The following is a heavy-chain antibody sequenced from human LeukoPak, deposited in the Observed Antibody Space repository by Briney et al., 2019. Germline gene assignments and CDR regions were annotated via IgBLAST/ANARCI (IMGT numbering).Heavy chain of an antibody. J-gene: IGHJ4*02. D-gene: IGHD3-22*01. Sequence: ASVKVSCKASGYTFTGYYMHWVRQAPGQGLEWMGWMNPNSGATNYAQKFQGRVTMTRDTSISTAYMELSRLRSDDTALYYCAPLPDYYDSRTPVDYWGQGTLVTVSS. CDR1: GYTFTGYY. CDR2: MNPNSGAT. V-gene: IGHV1-2*02. CDR3: APLPDYYDSRTPVDY.